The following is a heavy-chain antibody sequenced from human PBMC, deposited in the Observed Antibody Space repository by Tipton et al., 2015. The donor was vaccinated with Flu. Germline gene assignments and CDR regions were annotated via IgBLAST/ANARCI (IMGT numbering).Heavy chain of an antibody. CDR2: INHSGIT. J-gene: IGHJ4*02. Sequence: GLVKPSETLSLTCAVYGGSFSGSYWNWIRQPPGKGLEWIGEINHSGITDYNPSLKSRVTISVDTSKNQFSLKLSSVTAADTAVYYCARGPDYAKTGYWGQGTLVTVSS. CDR3: ARGPDYAKTGY. D-gene: IGHD4-17*01. CDR1: GGSFSGSY. V-gene: IGHV4-34*01.